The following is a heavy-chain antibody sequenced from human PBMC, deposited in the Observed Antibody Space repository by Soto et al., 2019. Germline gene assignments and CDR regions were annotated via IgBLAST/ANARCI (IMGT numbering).Heavy chain of an antibody. CDR1: GCSISSGGYY. CDR3: ARDSRGIAAAGTYYYYGMDV. CDR2: IYYSGST. D-gene: IGHD6-13*01. V-gene: IGHV4-31*03. J-gene: IGHJ6*02. Sequence: PXETLSLTCTVSGCSISSGGYYWSWIRQHPGKGLEWIGYIYYSGSTYYNPSLKSRVTISVDTSKNQFSLKLSSVTAADTAVYYCARDSRGIAAAGTYYYYGMDVWRHGTTVTVSS.